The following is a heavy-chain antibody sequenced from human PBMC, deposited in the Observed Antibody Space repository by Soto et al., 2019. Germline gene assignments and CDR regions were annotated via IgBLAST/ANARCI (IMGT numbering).Heavy chain of an antibody. CDR3: ARVGQQLARGVTGPDP. J-gene: IGHJ5*02. V-gene: IGHV3-48*02. Sequence: EVQLVESGGGLVQPGGSLRLSCAAYGFSFSSYSMNWIRQAPGKGLEWVSYISSSSSTIYYADSVKGRFTISRDNAKNSLYLQMNSLRDEDTAVYYCARVGQQLARGVTGPDPWGQGTLVTVSS. D-gene: IGHD6-13*01. CDR2: ISSSSSTI. CDR1: GFSFSSYS.